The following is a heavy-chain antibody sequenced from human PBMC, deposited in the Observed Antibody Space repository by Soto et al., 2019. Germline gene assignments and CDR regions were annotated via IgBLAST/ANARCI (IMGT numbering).Heavy chain of an antibody. D-gene: IGHD3-22*01. J-gene: IGHJ4*02. CDR1: GFTFSSYW. CDR3: AREYYYDSSGYYVYDY. V-gene: IGHV3-7*03. Sequence: HPGGSLRLSCAASGFTFSSYWMSWVRQAPGKGLEWVANIKQDGSEKYYVDSVKGRFTISRDNAKNSLYLQMNSLRAEDTAVYYCAREYYYDSSGYYVYDYWGQGTLVTVYS. CDR2: IKQDGSEK.